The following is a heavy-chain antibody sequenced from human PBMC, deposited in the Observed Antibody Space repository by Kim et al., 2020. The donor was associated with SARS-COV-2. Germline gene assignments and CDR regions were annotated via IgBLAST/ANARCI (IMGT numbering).Heavy chain of an antibody. J-gene: IGHJ2*01. D-gene: IGHD5-18*01. Sequence: GESLKISCKGSGYSFTSYWIGWVRQMPGKGLEWMGIIYPGDSDTRYSPSFQGQVTISADKSISTAYLQWSSLKASDTAMYYCARAYDSSYRYFDLWGRGTLVTVSS. CDR2: IYPGDSDT. CDR3: ARAYDSSYRYFDL. CDR1: GYSFTSYW. V-gene: IGHV5-51*01.